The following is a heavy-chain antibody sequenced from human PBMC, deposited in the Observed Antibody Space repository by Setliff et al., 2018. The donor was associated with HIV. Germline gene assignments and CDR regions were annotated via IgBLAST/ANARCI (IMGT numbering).Heavy chain of an antibody. J-gene: IGHJ2*01. CDR1: GGSLSGYY. V-gene: IGHV4-34*01. CDR2: INQSGNT. D-gene: IGHD3-10*01. CDR3: AREGGQGYSGSGSFYHRNFDL. Sequence: LSLTCAVYGGSLSGYYWSWVRQSPGRGLEWIGEINQSGNTNFNPSLKSRLIISVDTSKSQFSLKLTSVSAADTALYYCAREGGQGYSGSGSFYHRNFDLWGRGTLVTVS.